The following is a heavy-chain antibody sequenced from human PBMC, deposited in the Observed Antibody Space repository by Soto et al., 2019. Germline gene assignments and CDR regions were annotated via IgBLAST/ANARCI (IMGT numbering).Heavy chain of an antibody. D-gene: IGHD5-12*01. V-gene: IGHV4-39*01. Sequence: SETLSLTCTVSGGSISSRSYYWGWIGQPPGKGLEWIGSIYYSGSPSYNPSLKSRVTISVDTSKNQFSLKLTSVTAADTAVYYCARAGPRGYDHKGDAFDIWGQGTMVTVSS. CDR3: ARAGPRGYDHKGDAFDI. CDR2: IYYSGSP. J-gene: IGHJ3*02. CDR1: GGSISSRSYY.